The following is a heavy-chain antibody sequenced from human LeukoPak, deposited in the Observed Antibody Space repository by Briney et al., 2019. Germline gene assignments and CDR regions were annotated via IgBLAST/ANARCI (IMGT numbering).Heavy chain of an antibody. J-gene: IGHJ3*02. CDR3: ARRAQQDAFDI. CDR1: GYSFTSYW. Sequence: GESLKISXKGSGYSFTSYWIGWVRQMPGKGLEWMGIIYPGDSDTIYSPSFQGKVTISADKSISTAYLQWSSLKASDAAMYYCARRAQQDAFDIWGQGTMVTVSS. CDR2: IYPGDSDT. V-gene: IGHV5-51*01.